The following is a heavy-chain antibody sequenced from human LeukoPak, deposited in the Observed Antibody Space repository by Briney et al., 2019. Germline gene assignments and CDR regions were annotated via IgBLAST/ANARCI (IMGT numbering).Heavy chain of an antibody. CDR3: ARHLTGRIAAAGGWFDP. D-gene: IGHD6-13*01. CDR1: GGSFSGYY. J-gene: IGHJ5*02. V-gene: IGHV4-34*01. Sequence: SETLSLTCAVYGGSFSGYYWSWIRQPPGKGLEWIGEINHSGSTNYNPSLKSRVTISVDTSKNQFSLKLSSVTAADTAVYYCARHLTGRIAAAGGWFDPWGQGTLVTVSS. CDR2: INHSGST.